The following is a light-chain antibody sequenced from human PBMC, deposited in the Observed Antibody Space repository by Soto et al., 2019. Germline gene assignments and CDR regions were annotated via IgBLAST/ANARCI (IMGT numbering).Light chain of an antibody. CDR1: SSDVGGYNY. Sequence: QSALTQPPSASGSPGRSVAISCTGTSSDVGGYNYVSWYQQHPGKAPKLMIYEVNKRPSGVPDRFSGSTSGNTASLTVSGLQAEDEADYYCSSYAGSSNVFGTGTKGTVL. J-gene: IGLJ1*01. V-gene: IGLV2-8*01. CDR2: EVN. CDR3: SSYAGSSNV.